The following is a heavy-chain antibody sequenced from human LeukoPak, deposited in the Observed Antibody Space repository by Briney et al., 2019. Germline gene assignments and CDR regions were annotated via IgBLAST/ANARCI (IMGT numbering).Heavy chain of an antibody. J-gene: IGHJ4*02. CDR1: GFTFSDYE. V-gene: IGHV3-48*03. D-gene: IGHD4-11*01. CDR2: TSSSGMTT. CDR3: ARASMTTLTTTGFEY. Sequence: GGSLRLSCGASGFTFSDYEMNWVRQAPGKGLEWVSYTSSSGMTTYYTDSVKGRFTISRDNAKNSLFLQMNSLRAEDTAVYYCARASMTTLTTTGFEYWGQGTQVTVSS.